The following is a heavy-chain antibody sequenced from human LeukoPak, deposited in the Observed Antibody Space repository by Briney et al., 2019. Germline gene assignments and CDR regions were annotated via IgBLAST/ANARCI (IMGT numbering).Heavy chain of an antibody. J-gene: IGHJ4*02. CDR1: GFTFSRKG. CDR3: ASGDSSSWYGQFDY. D-gene: IGHD6-13*01. Sequence: GGSLRLSCAASGFTFSRKGMHWVRQAPGKGLEWVAVISYDGSNKYYADSVKGRFTISRDNSKNTLYLQMSSLRAEDTAVYYCASGDSSSWYGQFDYWGQGTLVTVSS. V-gene: IGHV3-30*03. CDR2: ISYDGSNK.